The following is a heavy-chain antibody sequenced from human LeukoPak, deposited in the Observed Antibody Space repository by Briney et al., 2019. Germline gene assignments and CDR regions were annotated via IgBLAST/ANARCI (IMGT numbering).Heavy chain of an antibody. CDR1: GFTFSSYG. CDR3: AKDRFGSFYYFDY. CDR2: IRYDGSNK. J-gene: IGHJ4*02. D-gene: IGHD3-3*01. Sequence: GGSLRLSCAASGFTFSSYGMHWVRQAPGKGLEWVAFIRYDGSNKYYADSVKGRFTISRDNSKNTLYLQMNSLRAEDTAVYYCAKDRFGSFYYFDYWGQGTLVTVSS. V-gene: IGHV3-30*02.